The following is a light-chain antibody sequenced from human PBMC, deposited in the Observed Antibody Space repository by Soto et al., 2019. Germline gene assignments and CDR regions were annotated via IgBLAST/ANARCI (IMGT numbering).Light chain of an antibody. Sequence: EIVLTQSPGTLSLSPGERATLSCRASQSVSSSYLAWYQQKPGQAPRLLIYGASSRATGVPDRFSGSGSGTDFTRTISRLEPEDFAVYYCRQYGSSPPSYTFGQGTKLEIK. J-gene: IGKJ2*01. V-gene: IGKV3-20*01. CDR3: RQYGSSPPSYT. CDR2: GAS. CDR1: QSVSSSY.